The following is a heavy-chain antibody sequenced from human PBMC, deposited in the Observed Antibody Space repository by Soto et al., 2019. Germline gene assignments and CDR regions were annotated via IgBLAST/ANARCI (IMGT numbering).Heavy chain of an antibody. J-gene: IGHJ6*02. Sequence: QVQLQQWGAGLLKPSETLSLTCAVYGGSFSGYYWSWIRQPPGKGLEWIGEINHSGSTNYNPSLKSRVTISVDTSKNQFSLKLSSVTAADTAVYYCARGTLGGGGGECCYYYYYGMDVWGQGTTVTVSS. V-gene: IGHV4-34*01. CDR3: ARGTLGGGGGECCYYYYYGMDV. D-gene: IGHD2-21*01. CDR2: INHSGST. CDR1: GGSFSGYY.